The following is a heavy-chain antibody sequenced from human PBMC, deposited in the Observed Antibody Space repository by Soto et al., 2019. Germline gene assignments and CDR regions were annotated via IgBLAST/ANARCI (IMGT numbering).Heavy chain of an antibody. V-gene: IGHV1-8*01. CDR2: MNPDSGNT. J-gene: IGHJ5*02. D-gene: IGHD3-16*01. CDR1: GYTFTNYD. CDR3: ASGRFRRTWFDP. Sequence: QVQLVQSGAEVKKPGASVKVSCKASGYTFTNYDIHWVRQATGQGLEWMGWMNPDSGNTGQAKQLQGRVTMTRDTSTSTAYMEMSSLRSEDTAVYYCASGRFRRTWFDPWGQGTLVTVSS.